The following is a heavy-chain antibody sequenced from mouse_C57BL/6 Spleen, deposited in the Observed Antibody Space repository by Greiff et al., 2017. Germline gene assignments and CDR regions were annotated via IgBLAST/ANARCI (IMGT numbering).Heavy chain of an antibody. Sequence: EVQLQHSGPELVKPGASVKISCKASGYTFTDYYMNWVKQSHGKSLEWIGAINPNNGGTSYNQKFKGKATLTVEKYSITAYMELRSRTSEDSAVYYCARSNDEGYYVDFDDWGQGTTLTFSS. J-gene: IGHJ2*01. CDR2: INPNNGGT. CDR3: ARSNDEGYYVDFDD. CDR1: GYTFTDYY. V-gene: IGHV1-26*01. D-gene: IGHD2-3*01.